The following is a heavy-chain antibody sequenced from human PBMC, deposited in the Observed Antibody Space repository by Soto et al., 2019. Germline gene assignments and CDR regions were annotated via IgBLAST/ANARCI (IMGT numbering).Heavy chain of an antibody. CDR2: IYHSGST. V-gene: IGHV4-30-2*01. D-gene: IGHD3-3*01. CDR3: AAYDFWGGYKGDY. Sequence: PSETLSLTCAVSGGSISSGGYSWSWIRQPPGKGLEWIGYIYHSGSTYYNPSLKSRVTISVDRSKNQFSLKLSSVTAADTAVYYCAAYDFWGGYKGDYWGQGTLVTVSS. J-gene: IGHJ4*02. CDR1: GGSISSGGYS.